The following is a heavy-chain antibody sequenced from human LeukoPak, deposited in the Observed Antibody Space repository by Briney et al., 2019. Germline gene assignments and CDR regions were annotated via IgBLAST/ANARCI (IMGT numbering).Heavy chain of an antibody. CDR2: IYYSGTT. CDR1: GGSFSGYY. V-gene: IGHV4-59*01. J-gene: IGHJ4*02. CDR3: ARDLRGLDS. Sequence: SETLSLTCAVYGGSFSGYYWSWIRQPPGKGLEWIGYIYYSGTTNYNPSLKSRVTISVDTSKSQFSLKLRSVTAADTAVYYCARDLRGLDSWGQGTLVTVSS.